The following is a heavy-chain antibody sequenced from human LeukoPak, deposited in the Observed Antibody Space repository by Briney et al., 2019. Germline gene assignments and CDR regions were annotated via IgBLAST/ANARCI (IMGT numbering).Heavy chain of an antibody. CDR1: GFTFSSQS. CDR3: ARGYYANCFDY. V-gene: IGHV3-48*01. J-gene: IGHJ4*02. Sequence: GGSLRLSCAGSGFTFSSQSMNWVRQAPGKGLEWVSYISSSSSTIYYADSVKGRFTISRDNAKNSLYLQMNSLRAEDTAVYYCARGYYANCFDYWGQGTLVTVSS. CDR2: ISSSSSTI. D-gene: IGHD1-26*01.